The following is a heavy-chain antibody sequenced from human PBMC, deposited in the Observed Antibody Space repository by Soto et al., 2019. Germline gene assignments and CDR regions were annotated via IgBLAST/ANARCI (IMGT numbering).Heavy chain of an antibody. V-gene: IGHV4-34*01. J-gene: IGHJ6*02. CDR1: GGSFSGYY. D-gene: IGHD6-19*01. Sequence: SETLSLTCAVYGGSFSGYYWSWIRQPPGKGLEWIGEINHSGSTNYNPSLKSRVTISVDTSKNQFSLKLSSVTAADTALYYCARFSGSYYYAMDVWGQGSTVT. CDR3: ARFSGSYYYAMDV. CDR2: INHSGST.